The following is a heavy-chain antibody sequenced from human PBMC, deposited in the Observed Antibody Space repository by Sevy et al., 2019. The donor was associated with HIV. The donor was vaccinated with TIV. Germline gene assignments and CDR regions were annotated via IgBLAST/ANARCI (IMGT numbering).Heavy chain of an antibody. CDR2: ISYDGSNK. D-gene: IGHD3-10*01. V-gene: IGHV3-30-3*01. CDR1: GFTFSSYA. Sequence: GGSLRLSCAASGFTFSSYAMHWVRQAPGKGLEWVAVISYDGSNKYYADSVKGRFTISRDNSKNTLYLQMNSLRAEDTAVYYCAREHYGSGSSGYYYYMDVWGKGTTVTVSS. J-gene: IGHJ6*03. CDR3: AREHYGSGSSGYYYYMDV.